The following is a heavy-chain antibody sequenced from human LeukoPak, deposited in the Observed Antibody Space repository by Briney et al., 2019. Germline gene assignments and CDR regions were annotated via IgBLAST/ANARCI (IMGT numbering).Heavy chain of an antibody. Sequence: GGSLRLSCAASGSTFSSYEMNWVRQAPGKGLEWLSYISSSGSTIYYADSVKGRFTISRDNAKNSLYLQMNSLRAEDTAVYYCARGTRGGYTFDIWGQGTMVTVSS. J-gene: IGHJ3*02. V-gene: IGHV3-48*03. CDR3: ARGTRGGYTFDI. CDR1: GSTFSSYE. D-gene: IGHD5-18*01. CDR2: ISSSGSTI.